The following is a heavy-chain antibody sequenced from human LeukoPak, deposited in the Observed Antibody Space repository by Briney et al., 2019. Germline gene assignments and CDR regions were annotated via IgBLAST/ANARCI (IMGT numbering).Heavy chain of an antibody. Sequence: GGSLRLSCAASGFNFNYVWMNWVRQAPGKGLEWVGRTRTKIEGETRDYPAPVKGRFTISRDDSKTTLYLQMNGLKTEDSGVYYCATERNWELLRPYGLNIWGQGTTVTVSS. CDR1: GFNFNYVW. V-gene: IGHV3-15*01. CDR2: TRTKIEGETR. D-gene: IGHD1-26*01. J-gene: IGHJ6*02. CDR3: ATERNWELLRPYGLNI.